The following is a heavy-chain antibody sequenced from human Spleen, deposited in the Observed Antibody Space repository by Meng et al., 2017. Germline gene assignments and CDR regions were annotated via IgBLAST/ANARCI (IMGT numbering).Heavy chain of an antibody. CDR3: ARGSSGLDY. J-gene: IGHJ4*02. CDR2: IKSKTDGETA. CDR1: GFTFSNAW. V-gene: IGHV3-15*01. Sequence: GGSLRLSCAGSGFTFSNAWMSWVRQAPGKGLEWVGRIKSKTDGETADYAAPVKGRFTISRDNAKNSLYLQMNSLRAEDTAVYYCARGSSGLDYWGQGTLVTVSS. D-gene: IGHD6-19*01.